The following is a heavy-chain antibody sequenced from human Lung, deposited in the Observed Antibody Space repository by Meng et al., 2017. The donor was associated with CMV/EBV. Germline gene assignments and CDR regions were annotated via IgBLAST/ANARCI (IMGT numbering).Heavy chain of an antibody. D-gene: IGHD2/OR15-2a*01. V-gene: IGHV7-4-1*02. CDR2: ISTNTGTP. Sequence: QLLLVQSGSKLKNPWASVKVSCKASGYTVSTYTINGVRQAHGRGLEWMGWISTNTGTPTYTQGFTGRFVFSLDTSVSTAYLQISSLKAEDTAVYYCARGGNFDPWGQGTLVTVSS. CDR1: GYTVSTYT. CDR3: ARGGNFDP. J-gene: IGHJ5*02.